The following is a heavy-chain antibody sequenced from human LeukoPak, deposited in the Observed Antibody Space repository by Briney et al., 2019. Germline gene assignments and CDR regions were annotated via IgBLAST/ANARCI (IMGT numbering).Heavy chain of an antibody. Sequence: SETLSLTCTVSGDSISTGTFYWSWVRQPAGKGLEYMGRIFASGSTNYSPSLKSRVTISVDTSKNQFSLKLSSVTAADTAVYYCAREFSGSFGMDLDSWGQGTLVTVTS. CDR2: IFASGST. V-gene: IGHV4-61*02. J-gene: IGHJ4*02. CDR3: AREFSGSFGMDLDS. CDR1: GDSISTGTFY. D-gene: IGHD3-22*01.